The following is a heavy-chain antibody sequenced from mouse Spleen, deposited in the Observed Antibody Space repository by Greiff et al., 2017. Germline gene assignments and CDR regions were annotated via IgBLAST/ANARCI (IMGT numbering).Heavy chain of an antibody. Sequence: QVQLQQSGPGLVQPSQSLSITCTVSGFSLTSYGVHWVRQSPGKGLEWLGVIWSGGSTDYNAAFISRLSISKDNSTSQVFFTMNSLQADDTAVYYGAKKGYDGSYWYFDVWGAGTTVTVSS. J-gene: IGHJ1*01. D-gene: IGHD2-12*01. CDR3: AKKGYDGSYWYFDV. CDR1: GFSLTSYG. V-gene: IGHV2-2*01. CDR2: IWSGGST.